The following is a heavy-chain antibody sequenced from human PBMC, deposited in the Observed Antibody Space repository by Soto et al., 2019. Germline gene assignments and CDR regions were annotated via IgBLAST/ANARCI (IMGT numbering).Heavy chain of an antibody. CDR1: GFTFDDYA. CDR3: AKEGIGVVYYHYYMDV. V-gene: IGHV3-9*01. D-gene: IGHD3-3*01. J-gene: IGHJ6*03. Sequence: EVQLVESGGGLVQPGRSLRLSCAASGFTFDDYAMHWVRQAPGKGLEWVSGISWNSGSIGYADSVKARFTISRDNAKNYLYLQMNSLRAEDTALYYCAKEGIGVVYYHYYMDVWGKGTTVTVSS. CDR2: ISWNSGSI.